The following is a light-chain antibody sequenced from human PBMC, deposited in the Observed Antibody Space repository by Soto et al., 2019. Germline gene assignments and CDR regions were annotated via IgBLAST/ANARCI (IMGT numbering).Light chain of an antibody. V-gene: IGKV1-5*01. Sequence: IQMTHSRSTLSAPVGARVTITFRARQSISCWLAWYQQKPGKAPKLLIYDASSLESGVPSRFSGSGSGTEFTLTISSLQPVDFATYYCQQYNSYWTFGQGTKVDI. CDR1: QSISCW. CDR2: DAS. CDR3: QQYNSYWT. J-gene: IGKJ1*01.